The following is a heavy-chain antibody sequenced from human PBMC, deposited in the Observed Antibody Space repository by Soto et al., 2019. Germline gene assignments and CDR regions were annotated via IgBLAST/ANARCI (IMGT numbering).Heavy chain of an antibody. V-gene: IGHV4-34*01. CDR1: GGSFSGYY. CDR2: INHSGST. J-gene: IGHJ4*02. D-gene: IGHD2-2*01. Sequence: SETLSLTCAVYGGSFSGYYWSWIRQPPGKGLEWIGEINHSGSTNYNPSLKSRVTISVDTSKNQFSLKLSSVTAADTAVYYCARVGYCSSTSCYDYWGQGTLVTVSS. CDR3: ARVGYCSSTSCYDY.